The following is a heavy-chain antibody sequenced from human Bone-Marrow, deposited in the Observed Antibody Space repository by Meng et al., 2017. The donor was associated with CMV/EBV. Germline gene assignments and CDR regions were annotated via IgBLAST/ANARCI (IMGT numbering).Heavy chain of an antibody. Sequence: SETLSLTCTVSGGSISSSYWSWIRQPPGEGLECIGYMYYSGSTNYNPSLKSRVTISVDTSNSQFSLKLSSVTAADTAVYYCARLRGSGTYYKVGFDYWGQGTLVTVSS. J-gene: IGHJ4*02. CDR3: ARLRGSGTYYKVGFDY. CDR1: GGSISSSY. V-gene: IGHV4-59*01. CDR2: MYYSGST. D-gene: IGHD3-10*01.